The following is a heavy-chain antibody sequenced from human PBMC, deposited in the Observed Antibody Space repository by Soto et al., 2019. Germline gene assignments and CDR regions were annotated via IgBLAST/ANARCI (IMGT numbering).Heavy chain of an antibody. J-gene: IGHJ4*02. V-gene: IGHV5-51*01. CDR3: ARLSREFCSGPDY. D-gene: IGHD3-3*01. Sequence: PGESLEISCQGSGYSVTNYWIGWVRQMPGKGLEWMGIIYPGDSDIRYSPSFQGQVTISVDKSINTAYLQWATLKASDTAMYYCARLSREFCSGPDYWGQGTLVTVSS. CDR1: GYSVTNYW. CDR2: IYPGDSDI.